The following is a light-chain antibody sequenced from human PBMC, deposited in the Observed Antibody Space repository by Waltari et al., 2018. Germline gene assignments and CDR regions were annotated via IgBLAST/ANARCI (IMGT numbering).Light chain of an antibody. CDR3: QQHGTLPAT. CDR2: RAS. CDR1: QSVRSSS. J-gene: IGKJ1*01. V-gene: IGKV3-20*01. Sequence: IVLTPSPGTASLSPGERVTLSCWASQSVRSSSLAWYQQKPGQAPRLLIDRASRRATGIPDRFSGSGSGTDFSLTISRMEPEDFAVYYCQQHGTLPATFGQGTKVEIK.